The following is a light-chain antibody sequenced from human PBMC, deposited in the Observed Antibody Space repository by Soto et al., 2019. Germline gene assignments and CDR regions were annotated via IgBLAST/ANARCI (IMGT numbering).Light chain of an antibody. J-gene: IGKJ4*01. V-gene: IGKV3-20*01. CDR3: QLYGGSVT. Sequence: EIVLTQSPGTLSLFPGERATLSCRASQSVNNNYLGWYQQKPGQAPRLLIYSTSRRSRGIPDRFSGSGSGTDFTLTISRLEPEDFAVYYCQLYGGSVTFGGGTKVEIK. CDR2: STS. CDR1: QSVNNNY.